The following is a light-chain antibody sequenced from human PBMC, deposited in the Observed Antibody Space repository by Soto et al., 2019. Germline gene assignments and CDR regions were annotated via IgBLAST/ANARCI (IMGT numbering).Light chain of an antibody. J-gene: IGLJ1*01. CDR3: ISYAGSDFYV. CDR1: SSYVGSYNY. V-gene: IGLV2-8*01. CDR2: EVS. Sequence: QSALTQPPSASGSPGQSVTISCTGTSSYVGSYNYVSWYQQHPGKAPKLMISEVSKRPSGVPDRFSGSKSGNTASLTVSRLQAEDEADYYCISYAGSDFYVFGTGTKVTVL.